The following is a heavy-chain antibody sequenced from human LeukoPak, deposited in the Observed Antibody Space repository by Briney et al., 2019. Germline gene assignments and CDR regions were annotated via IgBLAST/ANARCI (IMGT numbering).Heavy chain of an antibody. CDR1: GFTFSSYA. CDR2: ISSTGGRT. CDR3: AKESPYGGNRLYYFDY. D-gene: IGHD4-23*01. V-gene: IGHV3-23*01. Sequence: GGSLRLSCAASGFTFSSYAMSWVRQAPGKGLEWVSAISSTGGRTHYADSVKGRFTISRDNSRNTVYLQMNSLRAEDTAVYYCAKESPYGGNRLYYFDYWGQGTLVTVSS. J-gene: IGHJ4*02.